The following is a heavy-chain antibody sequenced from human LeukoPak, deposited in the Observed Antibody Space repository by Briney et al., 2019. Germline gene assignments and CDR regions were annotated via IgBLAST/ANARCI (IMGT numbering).Heavy chain of an antibody. V-gene: IGHV3-30*04. CDR3: ARVKGGRVPTIWSGELLMDY. J-gene: IGHJ4*02. D-gene: IGHD3-10*01. CDR1: GFTFSSYA. Sequence: GRSLRLSCAASGFTFSSYAMHWVRQAPGKGLEWVAVISYDGSNKYYADSVKGRFTISRDNSKNTLYLQMNSLRAEDTAVYYCARVKGGRVPTIWSGELLMDYWGQGTLVTVSS. CDR2: ISYDGSNK.